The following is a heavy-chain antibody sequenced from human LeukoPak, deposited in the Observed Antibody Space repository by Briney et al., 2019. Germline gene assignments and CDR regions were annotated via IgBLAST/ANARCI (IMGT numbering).Heavy chain of an antibody. CDR2: ISDSGST. Sequence: SETLSLTCTVSGGSISSYYWSWIRQPPGQGLEWIGYISDSGSTNYNPFPQSRVTISGDTPGNQVSLKLSSVTAADTAVYYCARKISYISVFDYWGQGTLVTVSS. J-gene: IGHJ4*02. V-gene: IGHV4-59*01. D-gene: IGHD2-15*01. CDR1: GGSISSYY. CDR3: ARKISYISVFDY.